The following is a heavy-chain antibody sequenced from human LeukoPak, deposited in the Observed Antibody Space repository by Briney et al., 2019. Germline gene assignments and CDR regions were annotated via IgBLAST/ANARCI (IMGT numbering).Heavy chain of an antibody. J-gene: IGHJ4*02. Sequence: ASVKVSCKVSGYTLTELSMHWVRQAPGKGLEWMGGFDPEDGETIYAQKFQGRVTMTEDTSTDTAYMELSSLRSEDTAVYYCARDTAAGIPSQNDYWGQGTLVTVSS. CDR3: ARDTAAGIPSQNDY. D-gene: IGHD6-13*01. CDR2: FDPEDGET. V-gene: IGHV1-24*01. CDR1: GYTLTELS.